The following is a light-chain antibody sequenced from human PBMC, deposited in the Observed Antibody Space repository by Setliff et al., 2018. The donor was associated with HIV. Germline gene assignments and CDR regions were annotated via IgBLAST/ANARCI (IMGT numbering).Light chain of an antibody. CDR3: CSYAGSNTLQV. V-gene: IGLV2-11*01. J-gene: IGLJ3*02. CDR2: GVS. CDR1: SSDVGGYNY. Sequence: QSALTQPRSVSGSPGQSVTISCTGTSSDVGGYNYVSWYQQHPGKAPKLMIYGVSKRPSGVPDRFSGSKSGNTASLTISGLQAEDEADYHCCSYAGSNTLQVFGGGTKVTVL.